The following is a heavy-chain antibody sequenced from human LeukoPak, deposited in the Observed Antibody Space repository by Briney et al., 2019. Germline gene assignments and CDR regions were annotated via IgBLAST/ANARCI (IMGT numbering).Heavy chain of an antibody. V-gene: IGHV3-23*01. CDR1: GFPLYRPG. J-gene: IGHJ4*02. CDR3: AKAGAVVVVAAKYFDY. Sequence: GSLRLPWATSGFPLYRPGIGWVRQAPGKGLEVVLGYIGGAGSTYYADSVKGRFTISGDNSKNTLFLQMNSLRAEDTAVYYCAKAGAVVVVAAKYFDYWGQGTLVTVSS. CDR2: IGGAGST. D-gene: IGHD2-15*01.